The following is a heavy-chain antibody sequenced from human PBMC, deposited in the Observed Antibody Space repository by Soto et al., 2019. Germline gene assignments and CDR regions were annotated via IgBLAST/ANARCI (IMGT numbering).Heavy chain of an antibody. J-gene: IGHJ6*02. D-gene: IGHD3-3*01. CDR3: ARGHTYYDSWSGYYRDYVMDV. CDR1: GDTFTSYA. V-gene: IGHV1-8*01. Sequence: GASVKVSCKASGDTFTSYAISWVRQATGQGLEWMGWMIPNSGNTGYAQRFQGRVTMTTNTSISTAYMELSSLRSEDTATYYCARGHTYYDSWSGYYRDYVMDVWGQGTTVTVPS. CDR2: MIPNSGNT.